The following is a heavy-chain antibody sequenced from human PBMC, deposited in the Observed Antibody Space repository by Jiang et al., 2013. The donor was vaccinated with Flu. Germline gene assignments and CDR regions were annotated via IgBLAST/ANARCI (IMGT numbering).Heavy chain of an antibody. J-gene: IGHJ4*02. Sequence: KPTQTLTLTCTFSGFSLSTSGVGVGWIRQPPGKALDWLALIYWDDDKRYSPSLKNRLAITKGTSKNQVVLTMTNMDPVDTATYYCAHSQSLWFGELPFDYWGQGTLVTVSS. CDR3: AHSQSLWFGELPFDY. CDR1: GFSLSTSGVG. D-gene: IGHD3-10*01. CDR2: IYWDDDK. V-gene: IGHV2-5*02.